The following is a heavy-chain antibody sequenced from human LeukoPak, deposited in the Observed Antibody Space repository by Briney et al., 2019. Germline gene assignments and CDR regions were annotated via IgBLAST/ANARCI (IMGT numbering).Heavy chain of an antibody. CDR1: GFTFRSYA. CDR3: AKGSGSGWYGWLDP. D-gene: IGHD6-19*01. CDR2: ITDSGTNT. Sequence: GGSLRLSCAVSGFTFRSYAMNWVRQAPGKGLEGVSVITDSGTNTYYGDSVKGRFTVSRDNSKNTLYLQMNSLRAEDTAVYYCAKGSGSGWYGWLDPWGQGTLVTVSS. J-gene: IGHJ5*02. V-gene: IGHV3-23*01.